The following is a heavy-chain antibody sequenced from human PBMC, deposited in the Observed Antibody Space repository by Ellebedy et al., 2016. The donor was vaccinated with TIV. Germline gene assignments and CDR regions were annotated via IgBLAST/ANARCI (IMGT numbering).Heavy chain of an antibody. V-gene: IGHV1-69*02. Sequence: ASVKVSCKASGVTFSSYIITWVRQATGQGLEWMGRIIPILGIGTNSQKFQGRVTITADKSMSTVYMELSSLRSKDTAVYYCAKYESSGYYQEFFQEWGQGTLVTVSS. CDR2: IIPILGIG. CDR1: GVTFSSYI. D-gene: IGHD3-22*01. CDR3: AKYESSGYYQEFFQE. J-gene: IGHJ1*01.